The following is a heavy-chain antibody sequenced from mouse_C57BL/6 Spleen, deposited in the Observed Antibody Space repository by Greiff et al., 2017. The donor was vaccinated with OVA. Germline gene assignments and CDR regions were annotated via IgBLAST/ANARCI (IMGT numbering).Heavy chain of an antibody. Sequence: VKLQESGAELVKPGASVKLSCKASGYTFTEYTIHWVKQRSGQGLEWIGWFYPGSGSIKYNEKFKDKATLTADKSSSTVYMELSRLTSEDSAVYFCARHEEAYYGSSLYYAMDYWGQGTSVTVSS. CDR2: FYPGSGSI. CDR3: ARHEEAYYGSSLYYAMDY. V-gene: IGHV1-62-2*01. D-gene: IGHD1-1*01. J-gene: IGHJ4*01. CDR1: GYTFTEYT.